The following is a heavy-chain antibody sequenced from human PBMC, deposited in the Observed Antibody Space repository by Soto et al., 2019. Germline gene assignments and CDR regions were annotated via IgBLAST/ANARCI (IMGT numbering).Heavy chain of an antibody. CDR2: ISCSGNTI. CDR1: GFTFDDYG. D-gene: IGHD3-22*01. J-gene: IGHJ4*02. CDR3: AKSGLFDSSGYHHPHFDS. Sequence: GESLKISCAASGFTFDDYGMNWVRQAPGKRLEWVSFISCSGNTIYYADSVRGRFTISRDNSKSTLFLQMNSLRGEDTATYYCAKSGLFDSSGYHHPHFDSWGPGALVTVSS. V-gene: IGHV3-48*01.